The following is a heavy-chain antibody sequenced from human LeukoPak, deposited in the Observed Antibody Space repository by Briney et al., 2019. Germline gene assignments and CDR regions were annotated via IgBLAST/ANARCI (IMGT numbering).Heavy chain of an antibody. Sequence: GESLKISCKGSGYSFTSYWIGWVRQMPGKGLEWMGIIYPGDSDTGYSPSFQGQVTISADKSISTAYLQWSSLKASDTAMYYCARLRRHYYGSGSYYYYYMDVWGKGTAVTISS. CDR3: ARLRRHYYGSGSYYYYYMDV. CDR1: GYSFTSYW. J-gene: IGHJ6*03. CDR2: IYPGDSDT. D-gene: IGHD3-10*01. V-gene: IGHV5-51*01.